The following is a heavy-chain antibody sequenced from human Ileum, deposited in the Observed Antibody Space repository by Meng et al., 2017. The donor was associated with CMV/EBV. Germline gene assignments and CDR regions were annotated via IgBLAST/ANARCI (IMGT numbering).Heavy chain of an antibody. CDR2: ISGYGGST. Sequence: GESLKISCAASGFVFSDYAMSWVRQAPGKGLEWISDISGYGGSTYFADSVKGRFAISRDNSKNTLYLQMNSLRAEDTAVYYCAKLPFYDSSGYHRPGGLEYGGQGTLVTVSS. V-gene: IGHV3-23*01. CDR3: AKLPFYDSSGYHRPGGLEY. D-gene: IGHD3-22*01. CDR1: GFVFSDYA. J-gene: IGHJ4*02.